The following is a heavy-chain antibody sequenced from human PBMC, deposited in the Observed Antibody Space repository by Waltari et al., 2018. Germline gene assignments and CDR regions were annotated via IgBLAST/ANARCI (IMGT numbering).Heavy chain of an antibody. CDR2: ISSSSSTI. Sequence: EVQLVESGGGLVQPGGSLRLSCAASGFTCSSYSMNWVRQAPGKGLEWVSYISSSSSTIYYADSVKGRFTISRDNAKNSLYLQMNSLRAEDTAVYYCARVVIPPDGMDVWGQGTTVTVSS. CDR1: GFTCSSYS. V-gene: IGHV3-48*01. J-gene: IGHJ6*02. D-gene: IGHD3-22*01. CDR3: ARVVIPPDGMDV.